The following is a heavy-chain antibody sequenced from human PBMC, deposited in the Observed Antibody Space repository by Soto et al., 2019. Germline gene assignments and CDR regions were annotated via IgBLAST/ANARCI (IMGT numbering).Heavy chain of an antibody. V-gene: IGHV4-59*01. CDR3: ARFGIAVAGLDY. J-gene: IGHJ4*02. Sequence: SETLSLTCTVSGGSISSYYWSWIRQPPGKGLEWIGYIYYSGSTNYNPSLKSRVTISVDTSKNQFSLKLSSVIAADTAVYYCARFGIAVAGLDYWGQGTQVPVSS. D-gene: IGHD6-19*01. CDR2: IYYSGST. CDR1: GGSISSYY.